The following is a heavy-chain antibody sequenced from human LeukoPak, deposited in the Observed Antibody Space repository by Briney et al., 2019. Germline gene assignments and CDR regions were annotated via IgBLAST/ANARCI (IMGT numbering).Heavy chain of an antibody. CDR1: GYTFTSSA. J-gene: IGHJ4*02. CDR3: ARDFLEIRSAY. V-gene: IGHV7-4-1*02. D-gene: IGHD1-1*01. Sequence: ASVKVSCKASGYTFTSSAMNWVRQAPGQGLEWMGWMNTNTGNPTYAQGFTGRFVVSLDTAVSTAYLQISSLKAEDTAVDFCARDFLEIRSAYWGQGTLVTVSS. CDR2: MNTNTGNP.